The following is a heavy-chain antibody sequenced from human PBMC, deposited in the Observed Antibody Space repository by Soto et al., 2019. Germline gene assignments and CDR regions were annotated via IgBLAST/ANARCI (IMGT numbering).Heavy chain of an antibody. V-gene: IGHV4-59*01. D-gene: IGHD6-13*01. J-gene: IGHJ4*02. CDR1: GGSISAYF. Sequence: QVQLRESGPGLVKPSETLSLSCTVSGGSISAYFWTWIRQPPGKGLEWIGYIYYSGDTNYNPSLKSRVTISVDTSKNQFSLKLSSVTATDTAVYYCARASSTWYWDYWGRGTLVTVSS. CDR3: ARASSTWYWDY. CDR2: IYYSGDT.